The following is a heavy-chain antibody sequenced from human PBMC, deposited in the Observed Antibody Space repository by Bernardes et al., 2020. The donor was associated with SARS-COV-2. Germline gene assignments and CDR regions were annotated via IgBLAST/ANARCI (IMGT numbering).Heavy chain of an antibody. D-gene: IGHD5-18*01. CDR1: GGSISSGSYF. CDR3: GRDGGGYTYGDYYYYYGMDV. Sequence: SETLSLTCTVSGGSISSGSYFWNWIRQPAGKGLEWIGRIYSTGSTNYNPSLKSRVTISVDTSKNQFSLKLSSVAAADTAVYYCGRDGGGYTYGDYYYYYGMDVWGQGTTVTVSS. CDR2: IYSTGST. V-gene: IGHV4-61*02. J-gene: IGHJ6*02.